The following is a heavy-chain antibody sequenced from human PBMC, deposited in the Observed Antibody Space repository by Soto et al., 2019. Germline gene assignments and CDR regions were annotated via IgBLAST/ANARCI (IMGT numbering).Heavy chain of an antibody. CDR1: GYTFTSYY. V-gene: IGHV1-46*01. Sequence: AASVKVSCKASGYTFTSYYMHWVRQAPGQGLEWMGIINPSGGSTSYAQKFQGRVNMTRDTSTSTVYMELSSLRSEDTAVYYCARDRLRSRSSYYYDSSGYYTAFDIWGQGTMVTVSS. J-gene: IGHJ3*02. CDR2: INPSGGST. D-gene: IGHD3-22*01. CDR3: ARDRLRSRSSYYYDSSGYYTAFDI.